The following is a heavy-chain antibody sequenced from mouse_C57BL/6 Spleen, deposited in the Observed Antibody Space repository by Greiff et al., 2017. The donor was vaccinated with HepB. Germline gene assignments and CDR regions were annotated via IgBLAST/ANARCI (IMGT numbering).Heavy chain of an antibody. Sequence: EVQVVESGGGLVQPGGSMKLSCAASGFTFSDAWMDWVRQSPEKGLEWVAEIRNKANNHATYYAESVKGRFTISRDDSKSSVYLQMNSLRAEDTGIYYCTRDYGSPLYWYFDVWGTGTTVTVSS. D-gene: IGHD1-1*01. CDR3: TRDYGSPLYWYFDV. CDR1: GFTFSDAW. CDR2: IRNKANNHAT. V-gene: IGHV6-6*01. J-gene: IGHJ1*03.